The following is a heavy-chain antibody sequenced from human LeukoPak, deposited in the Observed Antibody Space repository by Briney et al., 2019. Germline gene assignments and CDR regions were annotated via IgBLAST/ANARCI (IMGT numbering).Heavy chain of an antibody. J-gene: IGHJ4*02. CDR2: TRNKANNYAT. Sequence: GGSLRLSCAASGYTFSDHYIDWVRQAPGKGLEWVGHTRNKANNYATEYAASVKGRFTISRDDSRNSVYLQMNSLKTEDTAVYYCTRWRSGTSDWGQGTLVTVS. V-gene: IGHV3-72*01. CDR1: GYTFSDHY. D-gene: IGHD4-23*01. CDR3: TRWRSGTSD.